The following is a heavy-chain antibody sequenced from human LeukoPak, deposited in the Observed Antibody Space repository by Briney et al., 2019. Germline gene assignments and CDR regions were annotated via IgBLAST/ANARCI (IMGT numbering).Heavy chain of an antibody. J-gene: IGHJ3*02. CDR1: GGSISSSSYY. D-gene: IGHD3-22*01. CDR2: IYYSGST. Sequence: PSETLSLTCTVSGGSISSSSYYWGWIRQPPGKGLEWIGSIYYSGSTYYNPSLKSRVTISVDTSKNQFSLKLSSVTAADTAVYYCARVFGYYDSSGIPPTCAFDIWGQGTMVTVSS. CDR3: ARVFGYYDSSGIPPTCAFDI. V-gene: IGHV4-39*01.